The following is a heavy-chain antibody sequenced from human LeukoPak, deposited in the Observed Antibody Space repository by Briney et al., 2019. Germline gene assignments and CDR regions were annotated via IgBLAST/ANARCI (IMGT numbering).Heavy chain of an antibody. Sequence: SETLSLACAVYGGSFSGYYWSWIRQPPGKGLEWIGEINYSGSTNYNPSLKSRVTISVDTSKNQFSLKLSSVTAADTAVYYCARGSLIAAAGDYWGQGTLVTVSS. CDR2: INYSGST. CDR1: GGSFSGYY. V-gene: IGHV4-34*01. CDR3: ARGSLIAAAGDY. J-gene: IGHJ4*02. D-gene: IGHD6-13*01.